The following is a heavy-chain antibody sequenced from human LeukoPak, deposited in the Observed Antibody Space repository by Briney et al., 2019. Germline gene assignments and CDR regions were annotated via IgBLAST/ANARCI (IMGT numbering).Heavy chain of an antibody. J-gene: IGHJ5*02. D-gene: IGHD6-13*01. CDR1: GGSISSGGYY. CDR2: IYHSGST. CDR3: AGGAAGTDWFDP. Sequence: PSETLSLTCTVSGGSISSGGYYWSWIRQPPGKGLEWIGYIYHSGSTYYNPSLKSRVTISVDRSKNQFSLKLSSVTAADTAVYYCAGGAAGTDWFDPWGQGTLVTVSS. V-gene: IGHV4-30-2*01.